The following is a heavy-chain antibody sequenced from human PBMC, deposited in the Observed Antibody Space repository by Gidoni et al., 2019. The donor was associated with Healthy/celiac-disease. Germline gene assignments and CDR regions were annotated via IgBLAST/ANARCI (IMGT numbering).Heavy chain of an antibody. CDR1: GGSFSGYD. CDR3: ARLNYYDSSGYPDY. D-gene: IGHD3-22*01. Sequence: QVQLQQWGAGLLKPSETLSRTCAVYGGSFSGYDWRWIRQPPGKGLGWIGEINHSGSTNYNPSLKSRVTISVDTSKNQFSLKLSSVTAADTAVYYCARLNYYDSSGYPDYWGQGTLVTVSS. V-gene: IGHV4-34*01. J-gene: IGHJ4*02. CDR2: INHSGST.